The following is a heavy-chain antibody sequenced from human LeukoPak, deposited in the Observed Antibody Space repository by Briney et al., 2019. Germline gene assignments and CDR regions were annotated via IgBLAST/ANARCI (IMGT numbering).Heavy chain of an antibody. CDR1: GGSISSSSYY. J-gene: IGHJ4*02. CDR2: IYYSGST. CDR3: ARLNREYALDY. V-gene: IGHV4-39*01. D-gene: IGHD2/OR15-2a*01. Sequence: PSETLSLTCTVSGGSISSSSYYWGWIRQPPGQGLEWIVSIYYSGSTYYNPSLKSRVTISVDTSKNQFSLKLSSVTAADTAVYYCARLNREYALDYWGQGTLVTVSS.